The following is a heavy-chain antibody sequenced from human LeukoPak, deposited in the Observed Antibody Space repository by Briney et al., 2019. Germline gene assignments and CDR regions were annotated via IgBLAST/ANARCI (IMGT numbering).Heavy chain of an antibody. CDR1: GFTFSSYW. D-gene: IGHD2-15*01. CDR3: ARDGIDY. Sequence: PGGSLRLSCAAPGFTFSSYWMSWVRQAPGKGLEWVANIKQGGSEKYYVDSVKGRFTISRDDAKNSVYLQMNSLRAEDTAVYYCARDGIDYWSQGTLVTVSS. J-gene: IGHJ4*02. CDR2: IKQGGSEK. V-gene: IGHV3-7*04.